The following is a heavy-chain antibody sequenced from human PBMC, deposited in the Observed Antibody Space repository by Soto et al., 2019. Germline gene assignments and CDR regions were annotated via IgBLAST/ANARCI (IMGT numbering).Heavy chain of an antibody. CDR1: GFTFSSYD. Sequence: EVPLAESGGGMVQPGGSLRLSCVASGFTFSSYDMHWVRQAPGKGLEYVSSISSNGGTTYYGNSVKGRFTISRDNSKNTLCLQMGSLRAEDMAVYYCVRRVSGNYDYWGQGTLVTVSS. D-gene: IGHD1-7*01. V-gene: IGHV3-64*01. J-gene: IGHJ4*02. CDR2: ISSNGGTT. CDR3: VRRVSGNYDY.